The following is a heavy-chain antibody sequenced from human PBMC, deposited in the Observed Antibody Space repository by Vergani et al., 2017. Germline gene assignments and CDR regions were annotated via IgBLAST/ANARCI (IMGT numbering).Heavy chain of an antibody. CDR2: ISSSGSTI. V-gene: IGHV3-11*01. Sequence: QVQLVESGGGLVKPGGSLRLSCAASGFTFSDYYMSWIRQAPGKGLEWVSYISSSGSTIYYADSVKGRLTISRDNAKNSRYRKMNSLRAEDTAVYYCARVGTEPYDAFDIWGQGTMVTVSS. CDR1: GFTFSDYY. CDR3: ARVGTEPYDAFDI. J-gene: IGHJ3*02. D-gene: IGHD7-27*01.